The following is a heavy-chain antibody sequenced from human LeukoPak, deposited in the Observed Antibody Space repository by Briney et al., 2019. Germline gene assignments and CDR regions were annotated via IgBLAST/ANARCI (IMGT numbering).Heavy chain of an antibody. V-gene: IGHV7-4-1*02. CDR3: ARKHFFDSFDI. Sequence: ASVKVSCKASGYTFTDFAIHWVRQAPGQGLEWMGWIHTSTANPTYAQGFTGRFVFSLDTSVNTASLQITGVGAEDTAIYYCARKHFFDSFDIWGQGTMVTVSS. CDR1: GYTFTDFA. J-gene: IGHJ3*02. D-gene: IGHD3-3*02. CDR2: IHTSTANP.